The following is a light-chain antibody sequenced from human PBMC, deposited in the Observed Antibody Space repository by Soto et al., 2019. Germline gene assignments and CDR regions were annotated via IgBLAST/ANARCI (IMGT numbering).Light chain of an antibody. CDR1: QSVSSNF. CDR3: QQFGGSSWT. CDR2: GAS. J-gene: IGKJ1*01. V-gene: IGKV3-20*01. Sequence: EIVLTQSPGTLSLSPGERATLSCRASQSVSSNFFAWYQQKPGQAPRLLIYGASSRATDIPDRFSGSGSGTDFTLTISRPEPEDFAVYYCQQFGGSSWTFGQGTKVEVK.